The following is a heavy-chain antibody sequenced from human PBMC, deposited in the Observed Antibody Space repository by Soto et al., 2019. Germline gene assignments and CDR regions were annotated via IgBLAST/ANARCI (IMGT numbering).Heavy chain of an antibody. CDR2: IYYSGST. CDR3: ALWELYYFLWCGYHLNLFDF. V-gene: IGHV4-61*01. J-gene: IGHJ2*01. CDR1: GGSVSSVSYY. Sequence: SETLSLTCTVSGGSVSSVSYYWSWIRQPPGKGLEWIGYIYYSGSTNYNPSLKSRVTISVDTSKNQFSLKLSSVTAADPALYYGALWELYYFLWCGYHLNLFDFRARGT. D-gene: IGHD1-26*01.